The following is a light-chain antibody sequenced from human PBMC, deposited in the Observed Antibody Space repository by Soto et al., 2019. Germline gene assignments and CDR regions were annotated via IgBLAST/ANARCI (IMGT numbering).Light chain of an antibody. CDR3: QQRSNWLT. V-gene: IGKV3-11*01. J-gene: IGKJ4*01. CDR1: QSVSSY. CDR2: DAS. Sequence: EIVLTQSPATLSLSPGERATLSCRASQSVSSYLAWYQQKPGQAPRLLIYDASNRATGIPARFSGSGSGTDFTLTSSSLEPEHFAVYYCQQRSNWLTFGGGTKVEIK.